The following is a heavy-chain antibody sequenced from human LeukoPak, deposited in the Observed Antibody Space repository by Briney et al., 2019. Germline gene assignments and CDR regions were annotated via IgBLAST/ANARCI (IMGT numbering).Heavy chain of an antibody. V-gene: IGHV3-74*01. J-gene: IGHJ5*02. D-gene: IGHD2-15*01. CDR1: GFTFGSYW. Sequence: GGSLRLSCAASGFTFGSYWMHWVRQAPGKGLVWVSSSNTDGSSTNYADSVKGRFTIFRDNAKNTLYLQMNSLRAEDTAVYYCASGYCRGGSCYSGLFDPWGQGTLVTVSS. CDR2: SNTDGSST. CDR3: ASGYCRGGSCYSGLFDP.